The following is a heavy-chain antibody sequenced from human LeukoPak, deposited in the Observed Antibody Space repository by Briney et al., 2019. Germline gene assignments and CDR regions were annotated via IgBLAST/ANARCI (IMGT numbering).Heavy chain of an antibody. CDR3: AREFGGSASGAGY. CDR1: GFTFSFYR. Sequence: PGGSLRLSCAASGFTFSFYRMNWVRQAPGKGLEWVSSMSVSSGLIYYADSVKGRFTVSRDNAKNSLYLQMTSLRAEDTAVYYCAREFGGSASGAGYWGQGTLVTVSS. J-gene: IGHJ4*02. D-gene: IGHD3-10*01. CDR2: MSVSSGLI. V-gene: IGHV3-21*01.